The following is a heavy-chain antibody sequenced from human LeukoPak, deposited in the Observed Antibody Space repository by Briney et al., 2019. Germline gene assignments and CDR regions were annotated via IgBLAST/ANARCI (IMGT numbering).Heavy chain of an antibody. V-gene: IGHV1-8*02. CDR1: GGTFSSYD. J-gene: IGHJ6*02. D-gene: IGHD2-21*01. Sequence: ASVKVSCKASGGTFSSYDINWVRQATGQGLEWMGWMNPNSGNTGYAQKFQGRVTMTRNTSISTAYMELSSLRSEDTAVYYCARGASRSYYYYGMDVWGQGTTVTVSS. CDR2: MNPNSGNT. CDR3: ARGASRSYYYYGMDV.